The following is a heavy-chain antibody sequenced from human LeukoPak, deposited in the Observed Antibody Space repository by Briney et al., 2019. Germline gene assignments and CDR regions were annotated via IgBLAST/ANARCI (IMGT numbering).Heavy chain of an antibody. Sequence: PSETLSLTCTVSGGSISSYYWSWIRQPPGKGLEWIGSIYSRGSTNYNPSLKSRVTISVDTSKNQFSLKPSSVTAADTAVYYCARVLWFGESYYFDSWGQGTLVTVSS. V-gene: IGHV4-59*01. CDR1: GGSISSYY. D-gene: IGHD3-10*01. CDR2: IYSRGST. J-gene: IGHJ4*02. CDR3: ARVLWFGESYYFDS.